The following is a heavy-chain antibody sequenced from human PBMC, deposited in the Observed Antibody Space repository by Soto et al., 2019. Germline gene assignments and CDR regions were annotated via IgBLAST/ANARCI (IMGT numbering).Heavy chain of an antibody. D-gene: IGHD4-4*01. Sequence: EVQLVESGGGLVKPGGSLRLSCAASGFTFSSYNMNWVRQAPGKGLEWVSSISSSSSYIYYADSVKGRFTISRDNAKNSLYLQMNSLRAEDTAVYYCARRDDYSNYRVFYFDYWGQGTLVTVSS. CDR3: ARRDDYSNYRVFYFDY. CDR2: ISSSSSYI. CDR1: GFTFSSYN. V-gene: IGHV3-21*01. J-gene: IGHJ4*02.